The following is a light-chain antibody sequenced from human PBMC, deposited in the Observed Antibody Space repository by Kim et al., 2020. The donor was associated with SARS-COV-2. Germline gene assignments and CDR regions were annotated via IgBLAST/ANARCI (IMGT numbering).Light chain of an antibody. J-gene: IGKJ4*01. Sequence: LSPRERATHSCRASRSVSSHLAWYQQRPGQAPRLLIYDASNRATGIPARFIVSGSGRDFTLTIGNLEPEDFAVYYCQQRSNWPLTFGGGTKVDIK. CDR1: RSVSSH. CDR2: DAS. V-gene: IGKV3-11*02. CDR3: QQRSNWPLT.